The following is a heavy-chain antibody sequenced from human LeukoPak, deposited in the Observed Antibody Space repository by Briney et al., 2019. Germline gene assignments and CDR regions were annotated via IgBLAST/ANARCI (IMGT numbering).Heavy chain of an antibody. J-gene: IGHJ4*02. CDR3: TRGSGSYPFDY. V-gene: IGHV3-49*04. Sequence: GGSLRLSCTASGFTFGDYAMSWVRQAPGKGLEWVGFIRSKAYGGTTEYAASVKGRFTISRDDSKSIAYLQMNSLKTEDTAVYYCTRGSGSYPFDYWGQGTLVTVSS. D-gene: IGHD1-26*01. CDR2: IRSKAYGGTT. CDR1: GFTFGDYA.